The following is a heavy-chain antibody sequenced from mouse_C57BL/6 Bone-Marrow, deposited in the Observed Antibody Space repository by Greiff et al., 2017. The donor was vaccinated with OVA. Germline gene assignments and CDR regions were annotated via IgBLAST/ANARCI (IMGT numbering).Heavy chain of an antibody. J-gene: IGHJ3*01. D-gene: IGHD1-1*01. Sequence: QVQLQQPRAELVKPGASVKMSCKASGYTFTSYWITWVKQRPGQGLEWIGDIYPGSGSTNYNEKFKSKATLTVDTSSSTAYMQLSSLTSEDAAVYYSARPYYGSSYGFAYWGQGTVVTVAA. CDR1: GYTFTSYW. V-gene: IGHV1-55*01. CDR2: IYPGSGST. CDR3: ARPYYGSSYGFAY.